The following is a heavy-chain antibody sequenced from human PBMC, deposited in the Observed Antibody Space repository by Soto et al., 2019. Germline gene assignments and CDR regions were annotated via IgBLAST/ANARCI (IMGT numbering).Heavy chain of an antibody. V-gene: IGHV1-18*04. CDR1: GYTFTSYG. CDR3: ARALKGLWFGESWFDP. J-gene: IGHJ5*02. Sequence: QVQLVQSGAEVKKPGASVKVSCKASGYTFTSYGISWVRQAPGQGLEWMGWISAYNGNTNYAQKLQCRVTMTTDTSTSTAYMELRSLRSDDTAVYYCARALKGLWFGESWFDPWGQGTLVTVSS. D-gene: IGHD3-10*01. CDR2: ISAYNGNT.